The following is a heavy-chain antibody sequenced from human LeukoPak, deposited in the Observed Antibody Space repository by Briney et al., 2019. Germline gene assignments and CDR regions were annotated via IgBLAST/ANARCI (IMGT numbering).Heavy chain of an antibody. V-gene: IGHV4-59*08. Sequence: PSETLSLTCTVSGGSISSYYWSWIRQPPGKGLEWIGYIYYSGSTNYNPSIKSRVTISVDTSKNQFSLKLSSVTAADTAVYYCARHAQGYCTNGVCPGGYFDYWGQGTLVTVSS. D-gene: IGHD2-8*01. CDR1: GGSISSYY. CDR2: IYYSGST. CDR3: ARHAQGYCTNGVCPGGYFDY. J-gene: IGHJ4*02.